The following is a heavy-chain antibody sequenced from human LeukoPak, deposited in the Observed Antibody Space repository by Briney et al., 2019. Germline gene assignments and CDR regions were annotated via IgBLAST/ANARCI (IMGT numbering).Heavy chain of an antibody. V-gene: IGHV4-61*02. CDR2: IYTSGST. J-gene: IGHJ6*02. Sequence: SETLSLTCTVSGGSISSGSYYWRWIRQPAGKGLEWIGRIYTSGSTNYNPSLKSRVTISVDTSKNQFSLKLSSVTAADTAVYYCARSEVVPAYYYGMDAWGQGTTVTVSS. D-gene: IGHD2-2*01. CDR3: ARSEVVPAYYYGMDA. CDR1: GGSISSGSYY.